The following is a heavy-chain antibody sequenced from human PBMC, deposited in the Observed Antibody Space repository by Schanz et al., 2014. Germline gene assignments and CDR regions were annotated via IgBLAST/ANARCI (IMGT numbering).Heavy chain of an antibody. J-gene: IGHJ6*02. CDR1: GFTFSDYY. V-gene: IGHV3-11*06. CDR3: ARVELSVYYYAMDV. Sequence: QVQLVESGGGLVKPGGSLRLSCVASGFTFSDYYMSWIRQAPGKGLEWVSYISSSSSYTNYADSVKGRFTISRDNAKNSLYLQMNSLRAEDAAVYYCARVELSVYYYAMDVWGQGTTVTVSS. CDR2: ISSSSSYT. D-gene: IGHD2-15*01.